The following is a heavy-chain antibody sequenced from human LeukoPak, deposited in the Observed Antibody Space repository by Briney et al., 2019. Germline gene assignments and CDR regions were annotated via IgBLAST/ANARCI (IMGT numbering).Heavy chain of an antibody. CDR3: ATNIPTPTTSPPLGY. CDR1: GGSFSGYY. Sequence: SETLSLTCAVYGGSFSGYYWSWIRQPPGKGLEWIGEINHSGSTNYNPSLKSRVTISVDTSKNQFSLELSSVTAADTAVYYCATNIPTPTTSPPLGYWGQGTLVTVSS. V-gene: IGHV4-34*01. CDR2: INHSGST. J-gene: IGHJ4*02. D-gene: IGHD1-26*01.